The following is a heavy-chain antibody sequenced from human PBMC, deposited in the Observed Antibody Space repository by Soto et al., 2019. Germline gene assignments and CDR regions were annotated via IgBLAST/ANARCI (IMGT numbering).Heavy chain of an antibody. D-gene: IGHD2-15*01. Sequence: QLQLQESGPGLVKPSETLSLTCTVSGGSISSSSYYWGWIRQPPGKGLEWIGSIYYSGSTYYNPSLKSRVTISVDTSKNQFSLKLSSVTATDTAVYYCARLGVVVVEIESWFGPWGQGTLVTVSS. V-gene: IGHV4-39*01. CDR2: IYYSGST. CDR3: ARLGVVVVEIESWFGP. CDR1: GGSISSSSYY. J-gene: IGHJ5*02.